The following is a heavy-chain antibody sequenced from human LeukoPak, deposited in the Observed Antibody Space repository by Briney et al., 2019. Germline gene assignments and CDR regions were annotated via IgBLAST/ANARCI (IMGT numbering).Heavy chain of an antibody. V-gene: IGHV3-7*01. CDR1: GSIFSTYW. Sequence: GGSLRLSCAASGSIFSTYWMTWVRQAPGKGLEWVANINQDGSEKFYVDSVKGRFTISRDNAKNSLYLQMNSLRAEDTAVYYCARAGGTYYGIAFDIWGQGTMVTVSS. D-gene: IGHD1-26*01. J-gene: IGHJ3*02. CDR3: ARAGGTYYGIAFDI. CDR2: INQDGSEK.